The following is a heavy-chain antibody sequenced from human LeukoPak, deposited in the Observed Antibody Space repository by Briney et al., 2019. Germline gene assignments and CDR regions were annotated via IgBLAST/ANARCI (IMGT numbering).Heavy chain of an antibody. V-gene: IGHV1-2*02. J-gene: IGHJ3*02. CDR2: INPNSGGT. Sequence: GASVKVSCKASGYTFTGYYMHWVRQAPGQGLEWTGWINPNSGGTNYAQKFQGRVTMTRDMSTSTVYMELSSLRSEDTAVYYCARARGAVAGTSGPQDDAFDIWGQGTMVTVSS. CDR3: ARARGAVAGTSGPQDDAFDI. CDR1: GYTFTGYY. D-gene: IGHD6-19*01.